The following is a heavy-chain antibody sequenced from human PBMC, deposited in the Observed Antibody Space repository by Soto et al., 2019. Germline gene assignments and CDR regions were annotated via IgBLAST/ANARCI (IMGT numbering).Heavy chain of an antibody. D-gene: IGHD3-16*01. Sequence: EVQLVESGGGLVHPGESVRLSCAASGFTFSGSAIHWVRQASGKGLEWVGRIKTGYYGYATAYGGSVQGRFTISRDDSKCTGYLHMNSRRTEDTALYYCTRLWAGGVYRESPPYYLDYWGQGTLVTVSS. CDR2: IKTGYYGYAT. CDR3: TRLWAGGVYRESPPYYLDY. CDR1: GFTFSGSA. V-gene: IGHV3-73*02. J-gene: IGHJ4*02.